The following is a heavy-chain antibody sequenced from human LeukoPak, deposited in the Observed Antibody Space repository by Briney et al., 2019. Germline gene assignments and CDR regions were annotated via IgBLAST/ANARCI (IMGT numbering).Heavy chain of an antibody. V-gene: IGHV3-7*02. CDR1: GFTFSSYW. CDR3: ASSSTSGYYDFDY. J-gene: IGHJ4*02. D-gene: IGHD3-22*01. CDR2: IKGDGSEK. Sequence: GGSLTLFCAASGFTFSSYWMSWVRQAPGKGLEWLANIKGDGSEKYYVDSVKGRFTISRDNAKSSLYLQMNSLRAEDTAVYYCASSSTSGYYDFDYWGQGTLVTVSS.